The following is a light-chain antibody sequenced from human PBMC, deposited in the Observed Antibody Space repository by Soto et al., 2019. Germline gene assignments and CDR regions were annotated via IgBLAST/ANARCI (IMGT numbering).Light chain of an antibody. CDR3: QQSYSTPLT. CDR2: GAS. Sequence: EIVMTQSPDTLSLSPGETATLSCRASQGVSSNYVAWFHQKPGQAPRLLIYGASSRATGIPDRFSASGSGTDFTLTISSLQPEDFATYYCQQSYSTPLTFGGGTKVDIK. CDR1: QGVSSNY. J-gene: IGKJ4*01. V-gene: IGKV3-20*01.